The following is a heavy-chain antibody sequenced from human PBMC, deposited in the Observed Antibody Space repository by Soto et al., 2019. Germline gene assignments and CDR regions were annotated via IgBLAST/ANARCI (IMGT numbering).Heavy chain of an antibody. CDR2: IYYSGST. CDR3: ARDLPRTIRGMDV. J-gene: IGHJ6*02. Sequence: SETLSLIFIFSGGSIRMPTHYWSWIRQPPGKGLEWIGYIYYSGSTYYNPSPKSRVTISVDTSKNQFSLKLSSVTAADTAVYYCARDLPRTIRGMDVWGQGTTVT. V-gene: IGHV4-30-4*01. D-gene: IGHD2-21*01. CDR1: GGSIRMPTHY.